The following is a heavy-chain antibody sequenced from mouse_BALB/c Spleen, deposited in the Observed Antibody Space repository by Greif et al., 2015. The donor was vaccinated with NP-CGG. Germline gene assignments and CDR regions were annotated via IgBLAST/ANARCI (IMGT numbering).Heavy chain of an antibody. CDR1: GYSITSGYY. CDR2: ISYDGSN. CDR3: ARDPYSNYLYYAMDY. J-gene: IGHJ4*01. D-gene: IGHD2-5*01. V-gene: IGHV3-6*02. Sequence: EVQLQQSGPGLVKPSQSLSLTCSVTGYSITSGYYWNWIRQFPGNKLEWMGYISYDGSNNYNPSLKNRISITRDTSKNQFFLKLNSVTTEDTATYYCARDPYSNYLYYAMDYWGQGTSVTVSS.